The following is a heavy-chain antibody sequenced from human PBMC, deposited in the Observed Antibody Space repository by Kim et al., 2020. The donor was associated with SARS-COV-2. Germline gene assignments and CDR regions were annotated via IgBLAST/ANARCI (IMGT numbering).Heavy chain of an antibody. D-gene: IGHD3-9*01. CDR2: IYYSGST. Sequence: SETLSLTCTVSGGSISSGGYYWSWIRQHPGKGLEWIGYIYYSGSTYYNPSLKSRVTISVDTSKNQFSLKLSSVTAAETAVYYCARSSQYYDILTGYYNYGMDVWGQGTTVTVSS. CDR1: GGSISSGGYY. CDR3: ARSSQYYDILTGYYNYGMDV. V-gene: IGHV4-31*03. J-gene: IGHJ6*02.